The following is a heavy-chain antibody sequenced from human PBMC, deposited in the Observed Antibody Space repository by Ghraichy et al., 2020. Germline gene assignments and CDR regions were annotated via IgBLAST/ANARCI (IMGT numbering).Heavy chain of an antibody. V-gene: IGHV3-23*01. CDR3: AKSRYDFGDTHYDF. J-gene: IGHJ4*02. CDR2: ISGSGDKT. D-gene: IGHD4/OR15-4a*01. CDR1: GFIFGNYA. Sequence: GGSLRLSCAVSGFIFGNYAMSGVRQAPGKGLEWVSAISGSGDKTFYADSVKGRFTISRDNSKNTLYLQINTLRAEDTAVYFCAKSRYDFGDTHYDFWGQGTLVTVSS.